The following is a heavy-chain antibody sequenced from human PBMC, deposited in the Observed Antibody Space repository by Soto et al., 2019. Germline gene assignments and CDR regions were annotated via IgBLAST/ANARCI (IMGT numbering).Heavy chain of an antibody. CDR1: GYSISSGYY. V-gene: IGHV4-38-2*02. Sequence: PSETLSLTCAVSGYSISSGYYWGWIRQPPGKGLEWIGSIYHSGSTYYNPSLKSRVTISVDTSKNQFSLKLSSVTAADTAVYYCARDGDYGSGSYAFYYWGQGTLVTVS. J-gene: IGHJ4*02. CDR3: ARDGDYGSGSYAFYY. D-gene: IGHD3-10*01. CDR2: IYHSGST.